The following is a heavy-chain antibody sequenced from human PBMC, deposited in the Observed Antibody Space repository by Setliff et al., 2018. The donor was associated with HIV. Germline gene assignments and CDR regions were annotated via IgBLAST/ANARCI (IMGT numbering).Heavy chain of an antibody. CDR3: ARGDPRRGYSYGPEYMDV. Sequence: GASVKVSCKASGYTFTSYDINWVRQATGQGLEWMGWMNPNSGNTDYAQKFQGRVTMTRNTSISTAYMELSSLTSEDTAVYYCARGDPRRGYSYGPEYMDVWGKGTTVTVSS. D-gene: IGHD5-18*01. V-gene: IGHV1-8*01. CDR1: GYTFTSYD. J-gene: IGHJ6*03. CDR2: MNPNSGNT.